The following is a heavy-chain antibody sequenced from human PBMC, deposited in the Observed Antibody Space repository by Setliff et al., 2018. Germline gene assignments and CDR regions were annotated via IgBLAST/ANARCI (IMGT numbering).Heavy chain of an antibody. CDR1: GFTFSSYA. CDR2: ISYDGSNK. Sequence: GGSLRLSCAASGFTFSSYAMHWVRQAPGKGLEWVAVISYDGSNKYYADSVKGRFTISRDNSKNTPYLQMNSLRAEDTAVYYCARDRSLGYYYGSGSGGGDAFDIWGQGTMVTVSS. J-gene: IGHJ3*02. V-gene: IGHV3-30*04. CDR3: ARDRSLGYYYGSGSGGGDAFDI. D-gene: IGHD3-10*01.